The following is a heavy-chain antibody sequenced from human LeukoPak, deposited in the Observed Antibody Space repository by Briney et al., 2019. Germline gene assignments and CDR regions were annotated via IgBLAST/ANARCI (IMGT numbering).Heavy chain of an antibody. J-gene: IGHJ4*02. Sequence: ASVKVSCKVSGYTLTELSMHWVRLAPGKGLEWMGGFDPEDGETIYAQKFQGRVTMTEDTSTDTAYMELSSLRSEDTAVYYCATLTLDYYDSSGPFDYWGQGTLVTVSS. D-gene: IGHD3-22*01. CDR2: FDPEDGET. V-gene: IGHV1-24*01. CDR1: GYTLTELS. CDR3: ATLTLDYYDSSGPFDY.